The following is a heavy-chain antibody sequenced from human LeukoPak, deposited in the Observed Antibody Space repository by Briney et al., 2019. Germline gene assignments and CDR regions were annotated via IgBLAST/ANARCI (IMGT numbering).Heavy chain of an antibody. V-gene: IGHV3-74*01. Sequence: GGSLRLSCSASRSTFSSYWMHWVRQAPGKGLVWVSRVNSDGSSTNYADSVKGRFTISRDNAKNTLYLQMDSLGAEDTAVYYCATEGPLPGGHDYWGQGTLVTVFS. CDR2: VNSDGSST. CDR1: RSTFSSYW. J-gene: IGHJ4*02. CDR3: ATEGPLPGGHDY. D-gene: IGHD2-15*01.